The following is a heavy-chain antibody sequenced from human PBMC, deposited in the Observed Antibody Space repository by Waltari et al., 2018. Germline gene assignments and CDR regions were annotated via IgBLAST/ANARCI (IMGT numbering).Heavy chain of an antibody. Sequence: EVQLVESGGGLVQPGGSLRVSGTASELIFGNYWMSWVRQAPGKEPEWVANIGEDGTEKYYVHSVKGRFTISRDNVKNSLYLEMNSLRAEDTAMYYCTRSGGASAFDIWGQGTMVTVSS. CDR1: ELIFGNYW. CDR3: TRSGGASAFDI. CDR2: IGEDGTEK. D-gene: IGHD1-1*01. V-gene: IGHV3-7*02. J-gene: IGHJ3*02.